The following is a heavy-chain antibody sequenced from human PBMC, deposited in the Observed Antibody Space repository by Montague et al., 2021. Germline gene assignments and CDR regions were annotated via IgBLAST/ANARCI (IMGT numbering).Heavy chain of an antibody. J-gene: IGHJ5*02. V-gene: IGHV4-59*08. CDR3: AKQDYFVSGTSYKGFDP. CDR2: MFYGGAT. CDR1: SGSIFHAH. D-gene: IGHD3-10*01. Sequence: SETLSLTCTVSSGSIFHAHWSWVRQPPGKGLEWLGSMFYGGATSNNPSLKSRVTMSIDTSTNQFSLKLNFVTAADTAVYYCAKQDYFVSGTSYKGFDPWGQGTLVTVSS.